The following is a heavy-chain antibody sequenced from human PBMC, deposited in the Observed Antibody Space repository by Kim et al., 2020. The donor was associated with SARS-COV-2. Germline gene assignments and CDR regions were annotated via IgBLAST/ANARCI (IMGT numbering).Heavy chain of an antibody. V-gene: IGHV1-18*04. Sequence: ASVKVSCKACGYMFTSYGFSWVRQAPGQVLEWLGWISARDGNTKYGQKVQGRVIMTTDTSTNTAYMELWSLRSDDTAMYYCARGAYGDVSFDYWGQGTLV. CDR2: ISARDGNT. CDR3: ARGAYGDVSFDY. D-gene: IGHD4-17*01. J-gene: IGHJ4*02. CDR1: GYMFTSYG.